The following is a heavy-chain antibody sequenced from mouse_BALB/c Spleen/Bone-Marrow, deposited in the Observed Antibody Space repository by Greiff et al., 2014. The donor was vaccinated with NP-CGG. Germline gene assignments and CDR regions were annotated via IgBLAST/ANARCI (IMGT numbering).Heavy chain of an antibody. V-gene: IGHV3-8*02. CDR3: ARTHYYGWFDY. CDR2: ISYSGGT. CDR1: GDSITSGY. D-gene: IGHD1-2*01. Sequence: EVKLVESGPSLVKPSQTLSLTCSVTGDSITSGYWNWIRKFPGNKLEYMGFISYSGGTYYNPSLRSRISITRDTSKNQYYLHLNSVTTEDTATYYCARTHYYGWFDYWDQGTTLTVSS. J-gene: IGHJ2*01.